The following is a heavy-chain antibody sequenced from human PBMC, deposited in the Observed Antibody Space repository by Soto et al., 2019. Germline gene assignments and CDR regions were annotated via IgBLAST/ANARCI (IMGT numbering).Heavy chain of an antibody. V-gene: IGHV4-30-4*08. D-gene: IGHD3-22*01. CDR2: IYYSGST. Sequence: PSETLSLTCTVSGGSIRSGDYYWSWNRKSPGKGLEWIGYIYYSGSTYYNPSLKSRVTISVDTSKNQFSLKLSSVTAADTAVYYCARWYYYDSMDAFDIWGQGTMVTVSS. J-gene: IGHJ3*02. CDR3: ARWYYYDSMDAFDI. CDR1: GGSIRSGDYY.